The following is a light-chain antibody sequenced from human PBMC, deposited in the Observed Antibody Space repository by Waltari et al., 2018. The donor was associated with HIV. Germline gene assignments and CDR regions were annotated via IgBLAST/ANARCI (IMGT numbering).Light chain of an antibody. V-gene: IGKV3-15*01. J-gene: IGKJ4*01. Sequence: EVVMTQSPATLSVSPGERAPLSCRASQSVSSNLAWYQQKPGQAPRLLIYDASTRATGIPARFSGGGSGTEFTLTISSLQSEDFAVYYCQQYNNWPPLTFGGGTKVEIK. CDR1: QSVSSN. CDR3: QQYNNWPPLT. CDR2: DAS.